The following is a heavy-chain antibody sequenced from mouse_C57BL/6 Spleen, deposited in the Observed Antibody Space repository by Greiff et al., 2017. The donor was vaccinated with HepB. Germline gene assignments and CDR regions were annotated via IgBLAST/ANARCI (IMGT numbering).Heavy chain of an antibody. D-gene: IGHD2-4*01. J-gene: IGHJ4*01. V-gene: IGHV1-50*01. Sequence: QVLLQQPGAELVKPGASVKLSCKASGYTFTSYWMQWVKQRPGQGLEWIGEIDPSDSYTNYNQKFKGKAKLTVDTSSSTAYMQLSSLTSEDSAVYYCASRDDYDSYYEMDYWGQGTSVTVSS. CDR1: GYTFTSYW. CDR3: ASRDDYDSYYEMDY. CDR2: IDPSDSYT.